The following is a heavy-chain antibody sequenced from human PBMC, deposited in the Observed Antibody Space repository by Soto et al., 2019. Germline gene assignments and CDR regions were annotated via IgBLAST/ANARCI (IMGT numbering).Heavy chain of an antibody. V-gene: IGHV3-21*01. Sequence: GGSLRLSCVASGFMFTRSTMNWVRQAPGKGLEWVSSITSASDYIFYADSVKGRFTISRDNAKSSLYLQMNSLRAEDTAVYYCARVGTGSSTPLDIWGQGTMVTV. J-gene: IGHJ3*02. CDR2: ITSASDYI. CDR1: GFMFTRST. CDR3: ARVGTGSSTPLDI. D-gene: IGHD3-9*01.